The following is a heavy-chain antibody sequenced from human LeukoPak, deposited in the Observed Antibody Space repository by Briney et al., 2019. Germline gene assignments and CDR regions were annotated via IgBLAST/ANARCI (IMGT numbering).Heavy chain of an antibody. CDR1: GGSVSGGSYY. CDR2: IYYSGST. Sequence: SETLSLTCTVSGGSVSGGSYYWSWIRQPPGKGLEWIGYIYYSGSTNYNPSLKSRVTISVDTSKNQFSLKLSSVTAADTAVYYCARGVSGYYYYGMDVWGQGTTVTVSS. CDR3: ARGVSGYYYYGMDV. J-gene: IGHJ6*02. V-gene: IGHV4-61*01. D-gene: IGHD6-25*01.